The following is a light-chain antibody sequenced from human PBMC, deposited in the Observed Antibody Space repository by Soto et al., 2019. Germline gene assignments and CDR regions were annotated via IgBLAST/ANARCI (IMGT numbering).Light chain of an antibody. J-gene: IGKJ1*01. CDR2: DAS. CDR1: QSVSSY. Sequence: EIVLTQSPATLSLSPGERATRSCRASQSVSSYLAWYQQKPGQAPRLLIYDASNRATGIPARFSGSGSGTHFTLPISSLEPEDFAVYYCQQRSNWPPTFGQGTKVEIQ. V-gene: IGKV3-11*01. CDR3: QQRSNWPPT.